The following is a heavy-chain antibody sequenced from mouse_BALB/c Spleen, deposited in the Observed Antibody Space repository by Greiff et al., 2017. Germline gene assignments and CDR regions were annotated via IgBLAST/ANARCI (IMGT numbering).Heavy chain of an antibody. Sequence: VQLQQSGPELMHPGASVKISCTASGYSFTSYYMHWVKQSHGKSLEWIGYIDPFNGGTSYNQNFKGKATLTVEKSSSTAYMHLSSLTSEDAAVYYCEPYGSYGADWGEGTLVTVSA. CDR3: EPYGSYGAD. V-gene: IGHV1S135*01. CDR1: GYSFTSYY. CDR2: IDPFNGGT. D-gene: IGHD2-10*02. J-gene: IGHJ3*01.